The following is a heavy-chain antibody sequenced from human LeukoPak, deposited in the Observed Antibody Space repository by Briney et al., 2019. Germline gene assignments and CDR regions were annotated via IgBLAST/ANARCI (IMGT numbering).Heavy chain of an antibody. CDR2: INPNSGGT. CDR3: ARGGGYFDWLSPYYYYYYMDV. D-gene: IGHD3-9*01. V-gene: IGHV1-2*02. CDR1: GYTFTGYY. Sequence: ASVKVSCKTSGYTFTGYYMHWVRQAPGQGLEWMGWINPNSGGTNYAQKFQGRVTMTRDTSISTAYMELSSLRSEDTAVYYCARGGGYFDWLSPYYYYYYMDVWGKGTTVTISS. J-gene: IGHJ6*03.